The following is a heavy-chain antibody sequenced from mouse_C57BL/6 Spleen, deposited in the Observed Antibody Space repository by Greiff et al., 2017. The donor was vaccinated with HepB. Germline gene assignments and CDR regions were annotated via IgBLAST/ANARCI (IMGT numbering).Heavy chain of an antibody. Sequence: EVHLVESGGDLVKPGGSLKLSCAASGFTFSSYGMSWVRQTPDKRLEWVATISSGGSYTYYPDSVKGRFTISRDNAKNTLYLQMSSLKSEDTAMYYCARRDGSHWGQGTLVTVSA. CDR1: GFTFSSYG. CDR3: ARRDGSH. J-gene: IGHJ3*01. CDR2: ISSGGSYT. D-gene: IGHD2-3*01. V-gene: IGHV5-6*01.